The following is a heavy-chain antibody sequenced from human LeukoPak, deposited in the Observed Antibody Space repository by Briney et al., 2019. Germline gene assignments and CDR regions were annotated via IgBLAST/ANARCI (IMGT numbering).Heavy chain of an antibody. V-gene: IGHV4-39*07. D-gene: IGHD3-22*01. CDR3: ARGKGIYYYDSSGYYRLPYFDY. Sequence: SETLSLTCTVSGGSISSSSYYWGWIRQPPGKGLEWIGSIYYSGSTNYNPSLKSRVTISVDTSKNQFSLKLSSVIAADTAVYYCARGKGIYYYDSSGYYRLPYFDYWGQGTLVTVSS. J-gene: IGHJ4*02. CDR2: IYYSGST. CDR1: GGSISSSSYY.